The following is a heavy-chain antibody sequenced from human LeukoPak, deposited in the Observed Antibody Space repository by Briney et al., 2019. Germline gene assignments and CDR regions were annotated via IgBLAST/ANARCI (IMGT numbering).Heavy chain of an antibody. CDR3: ARGPTNGQAFDY. CDR2: IRYDGSNK. CDR1: GFTFSSYG. J-gene: IGHJ4*02. D-gene: IGHD2-8*01. Sequence: TGGSLRLSCAASGFTFSSYGMYWVRQAPGKGLKWVAFIRYDGSNKYYADSVKGRFTISRDNSKNTLYLQMDSLRAEDTAVYYCARGPTNGQAFDYWGQGTLVTVSS. V-gene: IGHV3-30*02.